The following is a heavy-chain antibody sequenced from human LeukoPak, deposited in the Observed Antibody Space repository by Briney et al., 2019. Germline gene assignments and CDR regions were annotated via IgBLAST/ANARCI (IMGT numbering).Heavy chain of an antibody. J-gene: IGHJ4*02. CDR3: ARGRGYNSFDY. CDR2: INHSGST. V-gene: IGHV4-34*01. D-gene: IGHD5-24*01. CDR1: GGSLSGYY. Sequence: SETLSLTCAVYGGSLSGYYWSWIRQPPGKGLEWIGEINHSGSTNYNPSLKSRVTMSVDMSKNQFSLKLSSVTAADTAVYYCARGRGYNSFDYWGQGTLVTVSS.